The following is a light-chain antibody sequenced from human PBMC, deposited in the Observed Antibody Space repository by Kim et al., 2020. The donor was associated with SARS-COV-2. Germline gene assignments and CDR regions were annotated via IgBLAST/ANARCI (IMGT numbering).Light chain of an antibody. CDR2: GAS. V-gene: IGKV3-15*01. Sequence: EIVMTQSPATLSVSPGERATLSCRASQSVSSNLAWYQQKPGQAPRLLIYGASTRATGIPARFSGSGSGTEFTLTISSLQSEDFAVYYCRQYDNVVGFGQGAKGDIK. CDR3: RQYDNVVG. CDR1: QSVSSN. J-gene: IGKJ1*01.